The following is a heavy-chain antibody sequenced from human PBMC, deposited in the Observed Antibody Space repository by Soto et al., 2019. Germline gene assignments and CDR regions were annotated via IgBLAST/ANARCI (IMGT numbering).Heavy chain of an antibody. CDR3: ARGGYSGYDPLYYYGMDV. CDR1: GYTFTSYC. D-gene: IGHD5-12*01. V-gene: IGHV1-18*04. CDR2: ISAYNGNT. J-gene: IGHJ6*02. Sequence: VKVSCKASGYTFTSYCISWVRQAPGQGLEWMGWISAYNGNTNYAQKLQGRVTMTTDTSTSTAYMELRSLRSDDTAVYYCARGGYSGYDPLYYYGMDVWGQGTTVTVSS.